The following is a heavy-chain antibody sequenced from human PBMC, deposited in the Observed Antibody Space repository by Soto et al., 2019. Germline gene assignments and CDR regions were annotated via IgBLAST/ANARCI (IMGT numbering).Heavy chain of an antibody. CDR2: MYHSGST. V-gene: IGHV4-30-2*05. CDR3: ARDSAHRYNWFDP. J-gene: IGHJ5*02. CDR1: GGSISSGGYS. Sequence: PSETLSLTCAVSGGSISSGGYSWSWIRQPPGKGLEWIGYMYHSGSTYYNPSLKSRVTISVDTSKNQFSLKLSSVTAADTAVYYCARDSAHRYNWFDPWGQGTLVTVSS. D-gene: IGHD6-13*01.